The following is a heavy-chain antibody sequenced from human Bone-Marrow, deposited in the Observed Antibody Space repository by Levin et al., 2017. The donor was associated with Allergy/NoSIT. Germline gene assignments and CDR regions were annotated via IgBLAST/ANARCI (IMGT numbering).Heavy chain of an antibody. V-gene: IGHV4-59*01. CDR1: GGSISTYY. J-gene: IGHJ3*01. CDR3: ARERSTSNGWDAFDV. Sequence: KPGGSLRLSCTVSGGSISTYYWNWIRQPPGKGLEWIGYIYHSGSTNYNPSLKSRVTISGDTSKNQLSLKLNSVTAADTAVYYCARERSTSNGWDAFDVWGQGTMVTVSS. D-gene: IGHD6-19*01. CDR2: IYHSGST.